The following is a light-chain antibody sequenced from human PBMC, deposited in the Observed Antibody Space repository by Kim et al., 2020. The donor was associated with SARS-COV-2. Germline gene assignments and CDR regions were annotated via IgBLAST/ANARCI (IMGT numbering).Light chain of an antibody. Sequence: VSPGERATLPCRASQSVRSNLAWYQQKPGQAPRLLIYGASTRATGIPARFSGSGSGTEFTLTISSLQSEDSAIYYCQQYDDWRPYTFGQGTKLEI. CDR1: QSVRSN. CDR2: GAS. V-gene: IGKV3-15*01. J-gene: IGKJ2*01. CDR3: QQYDDWRPYT.